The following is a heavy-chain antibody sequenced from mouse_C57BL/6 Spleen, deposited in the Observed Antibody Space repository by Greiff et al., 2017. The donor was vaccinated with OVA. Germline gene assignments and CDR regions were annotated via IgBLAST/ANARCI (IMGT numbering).Heavy chain of an antibody. J-gene: IGHJ1*03. Sequence: QVQLQQSGAELVKPGASVKMSCKASGYTFTSYWITWVKQRPGQGLEWIGDIYPGSGSTNYNEKFKSKATLTVDTSSSTAYMQLSSLTSEDSAVYYCARSGIYYYGSSYGYFDVWGTGTTVTVSS. CDR1: GYTFTSYW. CDR2: IYPGSGST. V-gene: IGHV1-55*01. D-gene: IGHD1-1*01. CDR3: ARSGIYYYGSSYGYFDV.